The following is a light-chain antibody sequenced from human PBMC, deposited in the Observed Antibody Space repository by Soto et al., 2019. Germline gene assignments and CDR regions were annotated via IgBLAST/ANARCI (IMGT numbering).Light chain of an antibody. Sequence: DIQMTQSPSSLSASVGDRVTITCRASQSISTYLNWYQQKPGKAPNLLIYAASSLQSGVPSRFSGSGSGTDFTVTISSLQPEDFATYYCQQSFSIPLTFGGWTKVEVK. CDR2: AAS. V-gene: IGKV1-39*01. J-gene: IGKJ4*01. CDR3: QQSFSIPLT. CDR1: QSISTY.